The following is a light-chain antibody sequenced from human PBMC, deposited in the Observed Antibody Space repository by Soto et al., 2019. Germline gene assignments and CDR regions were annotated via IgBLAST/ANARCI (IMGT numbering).Light chain of an antibody. J-gene: IGLJ1*01. Sequence: YELAQPPSVSVAPGQTARITCGGNNIGSESVHWYQQKPGQAPMLVVYDDSDRPSGIPERFSGSNSGNTATLTISRVEAGDEADYYCQVWDSSSDHYVFGTGTKVTV. CDR2: DDS. CDR1: NIGSES. CDR3: QVWDSSSDHYV. V-gene: IGLV3-21*02.